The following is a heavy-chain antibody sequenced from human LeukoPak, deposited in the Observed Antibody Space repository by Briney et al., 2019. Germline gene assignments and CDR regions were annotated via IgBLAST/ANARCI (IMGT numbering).Heavy chain of an antibody. J-gene: IGHJ4*02. CDR2: IYPGDSDT. D-gene: IGHD3-16*01. CDR1: GYSFSNYW. Sequence: GESLKISCKGPGYSFSNYWIGWVRQMPGKGLEWMGIIYPGDSDTRYSPSFQGQVTISADKSISTAYLQWSSLKASDTAMYYCARHYYDYVWGSYGIDYWGQGTLVTVSS. CDR3: ARHYYDYVWGSYGIDY. V-gene: IGHV5-51*01.